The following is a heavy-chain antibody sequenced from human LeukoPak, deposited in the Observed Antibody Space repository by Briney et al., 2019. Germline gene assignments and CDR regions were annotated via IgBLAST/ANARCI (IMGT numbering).Heavy chain of an antibody. D-gene: IGHD1-26*01. CDR2: MNPNSGNT. Sequence: GASVKVSCKASGYTFTSYDINWVRQATGQGLEWMGWMNPNSGNTGYAQKFQGRVTMTRNTSISTAYMELSSLRSEDTAVYYCARISGSYYYYGMDVWGQGTTVTVSS. CDR3: ARISGSYYYYGMDV. CDR1: GYTFTSYD. V-gene: IGHV1-8*01. J-gene: IGHJ6*02.